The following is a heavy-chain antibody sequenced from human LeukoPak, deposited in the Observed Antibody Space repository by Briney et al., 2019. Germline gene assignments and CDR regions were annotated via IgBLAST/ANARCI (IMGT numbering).Heavy chain of an antibody. CDR2: IIPIFGTA. CDR3: ARDGGVAAIRGAFDI. Sequence: ASVKVSCKASGGTFSSYAISWVRQAPGQGLEWRGGIIPIFGTANYAQKFQGRVTITADESTSTAYMELSSLRSEDTAVYYCARDGGVAAIRGAFDIWGQGTMVTVSS. CDR1: GGTFSSYA. V-gene: IGHV1-69*01. J-gene: IGHJ3*02. D-gene: IGHD2-15*01.